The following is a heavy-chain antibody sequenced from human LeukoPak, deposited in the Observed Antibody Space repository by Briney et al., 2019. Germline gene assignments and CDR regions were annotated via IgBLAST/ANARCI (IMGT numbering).Heavy chain of an antibody. V-gene: IGHV4-4*02. CDR1: GGSILTTNW. Sequence: SETLSLTCAVSGGSILTTNWWSWVRQPPGKGLEWIGEVHLSGASNYNPSLKRRVNMSIDKSKNQLSLKLSSVTAADTAVYYCARTPSIAAAGGFFDYWGQGTLVTVSS. CDR2: VHLSGAS. D-gene: IGHD6-13*01. CDR3: ARTPSIAAAGGFFDY. J-gene: IGHJ4*02.